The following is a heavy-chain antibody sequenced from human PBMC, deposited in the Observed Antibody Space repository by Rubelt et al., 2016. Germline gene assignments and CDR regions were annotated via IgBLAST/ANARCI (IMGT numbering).Heavy chain of an antibody. J-gene: IGHJ6*04. CDR2: ISAKNGKT. CDR1: GYAFNSYG. CDR3: ANGNIPHTTTFEYNYGLDV. Sequence: SSGEVKKPGASVKVSCKASGYAFNSYGISWVRQAPGQGLEWMGWISAKNGKTDYAQRVQGRVTMTTDTSTSTAYMELSSLTSDDTAMYYWANGNIPHTTTFEYNYGLDVWGEGTAVTVSS. D-gene: IGHD1-1*01. V-gene: IGHV1-18*01.